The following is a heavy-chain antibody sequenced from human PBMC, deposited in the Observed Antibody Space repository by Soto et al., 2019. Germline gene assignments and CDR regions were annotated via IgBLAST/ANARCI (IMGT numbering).Heavy chain of an antibody. J-gene: IGHJ4*02. Sequence: QVQLQQWGAGLLKPSETLSLTCAVYGGSFSGYYWSWIRQPPGKELEWIGEINHSGSTNYNPSLKSRVTISVDTSKNQFSLKLSSVTAADTAVYYCARGGYVWGSYRPSRFDYWGQGTLVTVSS. CDR1: GGSFSGYY. V-gene: IGHV4-34*01. D-gene: IGHD3-16*02. CDR2: INHSGST. CDR3: ARGGYVWGSYRPSRFDY.